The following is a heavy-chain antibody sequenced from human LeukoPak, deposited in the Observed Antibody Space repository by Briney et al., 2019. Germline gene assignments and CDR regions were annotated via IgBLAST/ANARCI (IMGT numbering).Heavy chain of an antibody. CDR1: GASVITSSYY. Sequence: PSETLSLTCSVSGASVITSSYYWGWIRQSPEKGLEWIGSIFHTGDTYYSPSLKSRLTISIDTSMNQFSLKMSSVTATDTAVYYCARHGGTRITLVQVYYFDYWGQGTLVTVSS. D-gene: IGHD1-14*01. CDR2: IFHTGDT. J-gene: IGHJ4*02. CDR3: ARHGGTRITLVQVYYFDY. V-gene: IGHV4-39*01.